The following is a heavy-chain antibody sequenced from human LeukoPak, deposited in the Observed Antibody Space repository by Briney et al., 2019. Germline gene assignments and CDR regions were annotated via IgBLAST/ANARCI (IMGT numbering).Heavy chain of an antibody. D-gene: IGHD2-15*01. CDR1: GYSFTNYW. CDR2: IHPRDSDT. Sequence: GESLKISRKGSGYSFTNYWIGWVRQMPGKGLEWMGIIHPRDSDTRYSPSFQGQVTISADKSISTAYLQWSSLKASDTAMYYCAGRYCSGSSFYLFDYSGQGTLVTVSS. V-gene: IGHV5-51*01. CDR3: AGRYCSGSSFYLFDY. J-gene: IGHJ4*02.